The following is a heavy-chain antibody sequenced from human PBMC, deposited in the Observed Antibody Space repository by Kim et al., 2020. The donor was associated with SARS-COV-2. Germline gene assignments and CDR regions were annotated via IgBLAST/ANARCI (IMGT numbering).Heavy chain of an antibody. CDR2: IYSGGST. Sequence: GGSLRLSCAASGFTVSSNYMSWVRQAPGKGLEWVSVIYSGGSTYYADSVKGRFTISRDNSKNTLYLQMNSLRAEDTAVYYCASHSSSPPLFGHVMRINYYYYGMDVWGQGTTVTVSS. CDR3: ASHSSSPPLFGHVMRINYYYYGMDV. CDR1: GFTVSSNY. V-gene: IGHV3-66*02. J-gene: IGHJ6*02. D-gene: IGHD6-13*01.